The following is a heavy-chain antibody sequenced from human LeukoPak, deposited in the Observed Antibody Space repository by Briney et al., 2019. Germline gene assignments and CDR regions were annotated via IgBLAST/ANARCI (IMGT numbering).Heavy chain of an antibody. J-gene: IGHJ6*02. V-gene: IGHV1-8*01. CDR3: ARGPSWWVYYYYGMDV. CDR2: MNPNSGNT. D-gene: IGHD2-15*01. CDR1: GYTFTSYD. Sequence: ASVKVSCKASGYTFTSYDINWVRQATGRGLEWMGWMNPNSGNTGYAQKFQGRVTMTRNTSISTAYMELSSLRSEDTAVYYCARGPSWWVYYYYGMDVWGQGTTVTVSS.